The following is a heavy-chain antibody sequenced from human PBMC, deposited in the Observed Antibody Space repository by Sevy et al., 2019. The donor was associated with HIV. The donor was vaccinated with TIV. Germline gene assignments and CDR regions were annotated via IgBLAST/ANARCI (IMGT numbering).Heavy chain of an antibody. CDR3: AKALNPALESMIEVILRTLKGFDV. Sequence: GGSLRLSCAASGFTFSIYAIHWVRQAPGKGLEWVSVISGPGLSTYYADSVKGRFTISRDNSKNTLYLQMNSLRVDDTATYYCAKALNPALESMIEVILRTLKGFDVWGQGTMVTVSS. J-gene: IGHJ3*01. CDR1: GFTFSIYA. D-gene: IGHD3-22*01. CDR2: ISGPGLST. V-gene: IGHV3-23*01.